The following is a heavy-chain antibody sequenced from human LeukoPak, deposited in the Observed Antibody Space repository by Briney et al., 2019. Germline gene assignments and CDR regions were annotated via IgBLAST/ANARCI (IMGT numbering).Heavy chain of an antibody. V-gene: IGHV4-4*07. Sequence: PSETLSLTCTVSGGSISSYYWSWIRQPAGKGLEWIGRIYTSGSTNYNPSLKSRVTMSVDTSKNQFSLKLSSVTAADTAVYYCAREIGYCSGGSCYPGYFQHWGQDTLVTVSS. CDR3: AREIGYCSGGSCYPGYFQH. D-gene: IGHD2-15*01. J-gene: IGHJ1*01. CDR2: IYTSGST. CDR1: GGSISSYY.